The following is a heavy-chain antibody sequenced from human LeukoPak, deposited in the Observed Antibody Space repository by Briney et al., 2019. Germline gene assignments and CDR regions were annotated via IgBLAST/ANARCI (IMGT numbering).Heavy chain of an antibody. CDR3: ARDLTMIVVAASYYYYYYMDV. J-gene: IGHJ6*03. Sequence: PGGSLRLSCAASGFTVSSNYMSWVRQAPGKGLEWVSVIYSGGSRYYADSVKGRFTISRDNSKNTMYLQMNSLRAEDTAVYYCARDLTMIVVAASYYYYYYMDVWGKGTTVTVSS. D-gene: IGHD3-22*01. V-gene: IGHV3-53*01. CDR1: GFTVSSNY. CDR2: IYSGGSR.